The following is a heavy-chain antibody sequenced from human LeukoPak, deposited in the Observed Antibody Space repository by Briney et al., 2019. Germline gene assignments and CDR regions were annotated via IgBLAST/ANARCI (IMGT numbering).Heavy chain of an antibody. V-gene: IGHV3-21*01. D-gene: IGHD1-26*01. CDR1: GLTLSDHY. J-gene: IGHJ4*02. CDR2: ITSSSRYI. CDR3: ARDRGSYTLDY. Sequence: GGSLRLPCAGPGLTLSDHYMDWVRQAPGKGLEWVSSITSSSRYIYYTDSVKDTDSVKGRFTISRDNAKDSLYLQMSSLRAEDTAVYYCARDRGSYTLDYWGQGTLVTVSS.